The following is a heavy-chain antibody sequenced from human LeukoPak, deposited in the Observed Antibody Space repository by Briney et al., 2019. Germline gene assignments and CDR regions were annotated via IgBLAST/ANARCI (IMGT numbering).Heavy chain of an antibody. CDR2: INHSGST. Sequence: SETLSLTCAVYGGSFSGYYWSWIRQPPGKGLEWIGEINHSGSTNYNPSLKSRVTMSVDTSNNQFSLKLSSVTAADTAVYYCATTMVRGVIIRDYWGQGTPVTVSS. J-gene: IGHJ4*02. V-gene: IGHV4-34*01. CDR1: GGSFSGYY. D-gene: IGHD3-10*01. CDR3: ATTMVRGVIIRDY.